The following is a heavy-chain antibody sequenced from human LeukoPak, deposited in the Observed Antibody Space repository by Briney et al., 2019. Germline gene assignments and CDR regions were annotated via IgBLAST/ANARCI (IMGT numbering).Heavy chain of an antibody. CDR3: ARNSYGSGSHDH. CDR2: INQDGHAQ. D-gene: IGHD3-10*01. V-gene: IGHV3-7*01. J-gene: IGHJ5*02. CDR1: GFTFSSYG. Sequence: PGGSLRLSCAAPGFTFSSYGMHWVRQAPGKGLEWVANINQDGHAQYYVQSVRGRFTISRDNAKSSLYLQMNSLSVEDTGVYYCARNSYGSGSHDHWGQGTLVTVSS.